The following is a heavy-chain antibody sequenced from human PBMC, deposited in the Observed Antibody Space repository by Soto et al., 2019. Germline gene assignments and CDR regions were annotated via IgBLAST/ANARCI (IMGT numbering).Heavy chain of an antibody. CDR1: GYTFTSYG. CDR3: ARDPRPHITMIVVWFDP. Sequence: GASVKVSCKASGYTFTSYGISWVRQAPGQGLEWIGWISAYNGNTNYAQKLQGRVTMTTDTSTSTAYMELRSLRSDDTAVYYCARDPRPHITMIVVWFDPWGQGTLVTVSS. D-gene: IGHD3-22*01. CDR2: ISAYNGNT. V-gene: IGHV1-18*01. J-gene: IGHJ5*02.